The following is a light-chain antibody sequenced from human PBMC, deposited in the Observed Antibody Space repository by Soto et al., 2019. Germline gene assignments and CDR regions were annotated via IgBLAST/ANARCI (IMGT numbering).Light chain of an antibody. CDR1: QSVSSN. J-gene: IGKJ4*01. CDR3: QRHTKWSLT. CDR2: HAS. Sequence: EIVMTQSPATLSVSPGERATLSCRASQSVSSNLAWYQQKPGQAPRLLIYHASTRATGITARLNGSGSGTDLTITTSSMKSEGAAVYYCQRHTKWSLTFRGGTKVEIK. V-gene: IGKV3-15*01.